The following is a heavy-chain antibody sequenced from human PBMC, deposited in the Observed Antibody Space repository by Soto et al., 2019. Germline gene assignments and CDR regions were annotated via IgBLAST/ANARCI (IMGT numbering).Heavy chain of an antibody. CDR2: MNPNSGNT. D-gene: IGHD3-3*01. J-gene: IGHJ5*02. CDR3: ARDLLKSGPNWFDP. Sequence: ASVKVSCKASGYTFTSYDINWVRQATGQGLEWMGWMNPNSGNTGYAQKFQGRVTMTRNTSISTAYMELSSLRSEDTAVYYCARDLLKSGPNWFDPWGQGTLVTVSS. V-gene: IGHV1-8*01. CDR1: GYTFTSYD.